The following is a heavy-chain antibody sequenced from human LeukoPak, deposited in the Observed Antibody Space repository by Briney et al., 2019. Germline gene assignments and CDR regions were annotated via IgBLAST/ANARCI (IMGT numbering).Heavy chain of an antibody. J-gene: IGHJ4*02. CDR2: IYYSGST. D-gene: IGHD7-27*01. CDR1: GGSISSSSYY. Sequence: PSETLSLTCTVSGGSISSSSYYWGWIRQPPGEGLEWIGSIYYSGSTYYNPSLKSRVTISVDTSKNQFSLKLSSVTAADTAVYYCARHVLTAGTDYWGQGTLVTVSS. CDR3: ARHVLTAGTDY. V-gene: IGHV4-39*01.